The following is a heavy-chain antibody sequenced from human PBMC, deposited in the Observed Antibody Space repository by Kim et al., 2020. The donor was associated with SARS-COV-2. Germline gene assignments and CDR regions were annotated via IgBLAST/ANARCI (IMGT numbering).Heavy chain of an antibody. D-gene: IGHD3-22*01. CDR2: FDPDDGDT. V-gene: IGHV1-24*01. CDR3: ATARFISGYYVGAFDY. CDR1: GYTLTELS. J-gene: IGHJ4*02. Sequence: ASVKVSCKASGYTLTELSMHWVRQAPGQGLEWMGGFDPDDGDTMYAQKLQGRVTMTEDTSTDTAYMELSSLRSEDTAVYYCATARFISGYYVGAFDYWGQGTLVTVSS.